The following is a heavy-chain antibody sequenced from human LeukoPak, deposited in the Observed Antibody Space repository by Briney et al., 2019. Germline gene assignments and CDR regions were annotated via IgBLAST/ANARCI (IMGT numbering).Heavy chain of an antibody. CDR3: ARLYDYVWGSYRHNWFDP. D-gene: IGHD3-16*02. CDR2: IYTSGST. V-gene: IGHV4-4*07. Sequence: SETLSLTCSVSGGSISSYYWSWIRQPAGKGLEWIGRIYTSGSTNYNPSLKSRVTMSVDTSKNQFSLKLSSVTAADTAVYYCARLYDYVWGSYRHNWFDPWGQGTLVTVSS. CDR1: GGSISSYY. J-gene: IGHJ5*02.